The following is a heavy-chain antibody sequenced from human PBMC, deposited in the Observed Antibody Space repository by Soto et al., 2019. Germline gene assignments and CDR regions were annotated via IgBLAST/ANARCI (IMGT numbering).Heavy chain of an antibody. J-gene: IGHJ4*02. CDR1: GFTFSDYS. D-gene: IGHD1-1*01. CDR2: IDLSSTYI. Sequence: EVQLVESGGGLVKPGGSLRLSCATSGFTFSDYSMNWVRQAPGKGLEWVSSIDLSSTYIYYADSVKGRFIISRDYAKNSLSRQVTSVRAEDTAVYYCARGNAYNSFDYWGQGTLVTVSS. V-gene: IGHV3-21*01. CDR3: ARGNAYNSFDY.